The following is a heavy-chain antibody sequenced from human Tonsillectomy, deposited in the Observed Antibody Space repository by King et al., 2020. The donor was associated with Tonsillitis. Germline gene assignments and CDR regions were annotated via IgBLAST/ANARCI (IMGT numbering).Heavy chain of an antibody. V-gene: IGHV4-30-2*01. D-gene: IGHD3-3*01. CDR2: IYHSGST. J-gene: IGHJ4*02. CDR3: ARMYYDFWSRSHAYFDY. CDR1: GGSISSGGYS. Sequence: LQLQESGSGLVKPSQTLSLTCAVSGGSISSGGYSWSWIRQPPGKGLEWIGYIYHSGSTYYNPSLKSRVTISIDRSKNQFSLKVSSVTAADTAVYYCARMYYDFWSRSHAYFDYWGQGTLVTVSS.